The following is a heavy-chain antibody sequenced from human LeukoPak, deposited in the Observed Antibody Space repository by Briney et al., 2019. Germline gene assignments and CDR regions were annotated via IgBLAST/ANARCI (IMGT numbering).Heavy chain of an antibody. V-gene: IGHV1-46*01. CDR1: GYTFTSYY. D-gene: IGHD2-2*01. Sequence: GASVKVSCKASGYTFTSYYMHWVRQAPGQGLEWMGIINPSGGSTSCAQKFQGRVTITADKSTSTAYMELSSLRSEDTAVYYCARDPGDCSSTSCYSVGNWFDPWGQGTLVTVSS. CDR3: ARDPGDCSSTSCYSVGNWFDP. CDR2: INPSGGST. J-gene: IGHJ5*02.